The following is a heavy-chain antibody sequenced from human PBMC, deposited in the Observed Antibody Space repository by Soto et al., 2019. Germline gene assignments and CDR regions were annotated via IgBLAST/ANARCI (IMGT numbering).Heavy chain of an antibody. CDR3: AHRQRTLVVGAPFDY. J-gene: IGHJ4*02. V-gene: IGHV2-5*02. CDR2: IYWDDDK. CDR1: GVSLTTNGVG. Sequence: QITLRESGPTLVQPTQTLTLTCTLSGVSLTTNGVGVGWIRQPPGNALEWLALIYWDDDKRYSPSLRSRLAITRDTSKNQVVLTLTNMAPVDTAIYYCAHRQRTLVVGAPFDYWGQGSLVTVSS. D-gene: IGHD2-2*01.